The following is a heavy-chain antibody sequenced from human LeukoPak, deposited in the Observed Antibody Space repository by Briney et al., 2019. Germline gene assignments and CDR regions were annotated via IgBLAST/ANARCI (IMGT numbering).Heavy chain of an antibody. CDR2: SYYTGPT. J-gene: IGHJ4*02. D-gene: IGHD3-16*02. V-gene: IGHV4-59*01. Sequence: SETLSLTCTVSGGSIANYYWSWIRQTPGKGLKWIGFSYYTGPTNYNPSLKSRVTISIDTSKSQFSLRLTSVTPADTAIYYCARDYPHFFDNWGQGALVTVSS. CDR1: GGSIANYY. CDR3: ARDYPHFFDN.